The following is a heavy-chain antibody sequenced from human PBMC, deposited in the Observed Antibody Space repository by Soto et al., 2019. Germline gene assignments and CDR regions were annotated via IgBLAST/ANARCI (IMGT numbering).Heavy chain of an antibody. V-gene: IGHV4-59*01. CDR1: GGSISSYY. J-gene: IGHJ4*02. CDR2: IYYSGST. CDR3: ARGLDEIDY. Sequence: SETLSLTCTVSGGSISSYYWSWIRQPPGRGLEGIGYIYYSGSTNYNPSLKSRVTISVDTSKNQFSLKLSSVTAADTAVYYCARGLDEIDYWGQGTLVTVSS. D-gene: IGHD6-6*01.